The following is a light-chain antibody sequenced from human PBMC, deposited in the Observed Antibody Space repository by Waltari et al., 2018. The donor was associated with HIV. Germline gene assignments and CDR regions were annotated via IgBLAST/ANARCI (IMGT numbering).Light chain of an antibody. CDR1: SGNIASSY. CDR3: QSHDNKIFYV. J-gene: IGLJ1*01. CDR2: ANN. Sequence: SPGKTVTISCTRSSGNIASSYVQWYQQRPGSSPTTVIYANNQRPSGVPDRFSGSIDSSSNSASLTISGLRTEDEADYYCQSHDNKIFYVFGGGTYVTVL. V-gene: IGLV6-57*01.